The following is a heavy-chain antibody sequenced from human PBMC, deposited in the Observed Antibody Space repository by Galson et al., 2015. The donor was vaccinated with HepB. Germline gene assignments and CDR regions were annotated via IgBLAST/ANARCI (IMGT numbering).Heavy chain of an antibody. V-gene: IGHV3-30*02. CDR3: AKVTMIGSY. J-gene: IGHJ4*02. Sequence: SLRLSCAASGFTFSNYGIHWVRQAPGKGLEWVSFIRYDGTNEHYADSVKGRFTISRDNAKNTLYLQMSSLRAEDTAVYYCAKVTMIGSYWGQGTLVTVSS. CDR2: IRYDGTNE. D-gene: IGHD3-22*01. CDR1: GFTFSNYG.